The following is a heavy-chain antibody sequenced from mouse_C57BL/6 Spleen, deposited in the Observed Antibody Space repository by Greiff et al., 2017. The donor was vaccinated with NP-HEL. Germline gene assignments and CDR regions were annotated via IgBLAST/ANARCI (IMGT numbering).Heavy chain of an antibody. CDR3: ANFRHFDY. Sequence: VQLQQSGPELVKPGASVKISCKASGYTFTDYYMNWVKQSHGKSLEWIGDINPNNGGTSYNQKFKGKATLTVDKSSSTAYMELRSLTSEDSAVYYCANFRHFDYWGQGTTLTVSS. CDR2: INPNNGGT. CDR1: GYTFTDYY. J-gene: IGHJ2*01. V-gene: IGHV1-26*01.